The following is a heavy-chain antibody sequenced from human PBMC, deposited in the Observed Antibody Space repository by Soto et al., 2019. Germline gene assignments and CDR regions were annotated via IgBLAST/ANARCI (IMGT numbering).Heavy chain of an antibody. CDR2: IYYSGST. CDR1: GGSISSYY. V-gene: IGHV4-59*08. Sequence: SETLSLTCTVSGGSISSYYWRWIRQPPGKGLEWIGYIYYSGSTNYNPSLKSRVTISVDTSKNQFSLKLSSVTAADTAVYYCASRGYDLFDIWGQGTMVT. J-gene: IGHJ3*02. CDR3: ASRGYDLFDI. D-gene: IGHD5-12*01.